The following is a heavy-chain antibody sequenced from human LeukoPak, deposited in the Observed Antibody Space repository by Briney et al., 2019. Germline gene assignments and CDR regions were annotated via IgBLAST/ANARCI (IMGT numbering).Heavy chain of an antibody. CDR3: TRLSDY. J-gene: IGHJ4*02. CDR1: GGSISGSHYY. CDR2: INYSGST. Sequence: PSETLSLTCSVSGGSISGSHYYWGWVRQPPGKGPEWIGSINYSGSTYYNPSLKSRVTISVDTSKNQSSLNLNSVTAADTAVYYCTRLSDYWGQGTQVTVSS. V-gene: IGHV4-39*01.